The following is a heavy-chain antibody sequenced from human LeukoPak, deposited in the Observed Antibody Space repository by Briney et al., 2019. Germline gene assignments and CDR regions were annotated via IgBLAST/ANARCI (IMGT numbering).Heavy chain of an antibody. J-gene: IGHJ6*02. Sequence: GGSLRLSCAASGFTFSSYSMNWVRQAPGKGLEWVSSISSSSSYIYYADSVKGRFTISRDNARNSLYLQMYSLRAEDTAFYYCAKNIAIVAAPSSYGLDVWGQGTTVTVSS. CDR1: GFTFSSYS. CDR3: AKNIAIVAAPSSYGLDV. D-gene: IGHD6-13*01. CDR2: ISSSSSYI. V-gene: IGHV3-21*04.